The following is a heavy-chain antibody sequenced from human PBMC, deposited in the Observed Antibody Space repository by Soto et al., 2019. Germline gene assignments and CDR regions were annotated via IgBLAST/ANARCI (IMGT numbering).Heavy chain of an antibody. J-gene: IGHJ6*02. D-gene: IGHD4-4*01. CDR3: ARAQTTVFLYYYGMDV. Sequence: GESLKISCKGSGYSFTSYWISWVRQMPGKGLEWMGRIDPSDSYTNYSPSFQGHVTISADKSISTAYLQWSSLKASDTAMYYCARAQTTVFLYYYGMDVWGQGTTVTVSS. CDR1: GYSFTSYW. CDR2: IDPSDSYT. V-gene: IGHV5-10-1*01.